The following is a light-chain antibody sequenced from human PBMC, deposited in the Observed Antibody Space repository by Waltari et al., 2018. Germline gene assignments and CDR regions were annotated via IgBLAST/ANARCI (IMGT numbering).Light chain of an antibody. V-gene: IGLV2-14*01. CDR3: GSYTTTRTVV. Sequence: QSALTQPASVSGSPGQSITISCTGTSSDIGGYNYVSWYQQHPGKAPKLMIFDVARWPSGVSNCFSGSTSGNTASLTISGLQGEDEADYYCGSYTTTRTVVFGGGTKVTVL. J-gene: IGLJ2*01. CDR2: DVA. CDR1: SSDIGGYNY.